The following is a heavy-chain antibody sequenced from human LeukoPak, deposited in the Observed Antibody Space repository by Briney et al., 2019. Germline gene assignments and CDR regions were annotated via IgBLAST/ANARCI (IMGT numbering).Heavy chain of an antibody. CDR1: GFTFDDYA. CDR3: AKDQAALTGDWFDL. J-gene: IGHJ5*02. D-gene: IGHD2-15*01. V-gene: IGHV3-9*01. CDR2: ISWNSGSI. Sequence: GGSLRLSCAASGFTFDDYAMHWVRQAPGKGLEWVSGISWNSGSIGYADSVKGRFTISRDNAKNSLYLQMNSLRAEDTAVYYCAKDQAALTGDWFDLWGQGTLVTVSS.